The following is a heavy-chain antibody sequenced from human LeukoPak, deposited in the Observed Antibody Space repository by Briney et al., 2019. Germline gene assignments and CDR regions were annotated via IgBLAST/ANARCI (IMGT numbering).Heavy chain of an antibody. J-gene: IGHJ3*02. CDR2: IRYDGSNK. CDR3: AKDYTKRWFLEWLSAFDI. D-gene: IGHD3-3*01. Sequence: GGSLRLSCAASGFTFSTYGMHWVRQAPGKGLEWVAFIRYDGSNKYYADSVKGRFTISRDNSKNTLYLQMNSLRAEDTAVYYCAKDYTKRWFLEWLSAFDIWGQGTMVTVSS. V-gene: IGHV3-30*02. CDR1: GFTFSTYG.